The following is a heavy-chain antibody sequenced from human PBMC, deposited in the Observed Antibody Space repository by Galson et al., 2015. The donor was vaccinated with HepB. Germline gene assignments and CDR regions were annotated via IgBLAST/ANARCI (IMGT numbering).Heavy chain of an antibody. Sequence: SVKVSCKASGYTFTSYYMHWVRQAPGQGLEWMGIINPSGGSTSYAQKLQGRVTMTRDTSTSTVYMELSSLRSEDTAVYYCARDLPLGAEDYWGQGTLVTVSS. CDR2: INPSGGST. D-gene: IGHD3-16*01. CDR1: GYTFTSYY. J-gene: IGHJ4*02. CDR3: ARDLPLGAEDY. V-gene: IGHV1-46*04.